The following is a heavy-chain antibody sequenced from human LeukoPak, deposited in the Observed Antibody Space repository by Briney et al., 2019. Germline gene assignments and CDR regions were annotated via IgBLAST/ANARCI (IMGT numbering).Heavy chain of an antibody. CDR2: TSGSGGST. CDR1: GFTFSSYA. Sequence: GGSLRLSCAASGFTFSSYAMSWVRQAPGKGLEWVSATSGSGGSTYYADSVKGRFTISRDNSKNTLYLQMNSLRAEDTAVYYCAKGIWDYYYGMDVWGQGTTVTVSS. V-gene: IGHV3-23*01. J-gene: IGHJ6*02. D-gene: IGHD3-16*01. CDR3: AKGIWDYYYGMDV.